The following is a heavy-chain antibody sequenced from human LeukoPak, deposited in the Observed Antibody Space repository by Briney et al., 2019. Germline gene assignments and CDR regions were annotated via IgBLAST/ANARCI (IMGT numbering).Heavy chain of an antibody. D-gene: IGHD1-26*01. CDR1: GFTFSSYG. CDR2: INPSGGGT. Sequence: GGSLRLSCAASGFTFSSYGMHWVRQAPGQGLEWMGIINPSGGGTSYAQKFQGRVTMTRDTSTSTVYMEVSSLRSEDTAVYYCAREFSGYIDFWGQGTLVTVSS. CDR3: AREFSGYIDF. J-gene: IGHJ4*02. V-gene: IGHV1-46*01.